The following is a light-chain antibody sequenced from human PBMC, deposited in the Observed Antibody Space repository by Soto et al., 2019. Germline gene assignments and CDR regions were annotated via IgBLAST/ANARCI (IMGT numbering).Light chain of an antibody. CDR1: QSIGTD. CDR2: AAS. Sequence: DIQMTQSPSSLSPSVGDRVTITCRASQSIGTDLNWYQQKPGKAPKFLIYAASSLQSGVPSRFSGSGSGTDFTLTISSLQPEDFATYYCQHSYNTPPNFGGGTKVEIK. J-gene: IGKJ4*01. V-gene: IGKV1-39*01. CDR3: QHSYNTPPN.